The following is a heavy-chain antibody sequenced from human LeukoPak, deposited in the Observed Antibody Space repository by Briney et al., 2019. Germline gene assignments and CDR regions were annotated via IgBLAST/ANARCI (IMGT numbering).Heavy chain of an antibody. V-gene: IGHV1-18*01. J-gene: IGHJ4*02. CDR1: GYTFTSYG. CDR3: VHSSSWYEVGY. Sequence: ASVKVSCTASGYTFTSYGISWVRRAPGQGLEWMGWISAYNGNTNYAQKPQGRVTMTTDTSTSTAYMELRSLRSDDTAVYYCVHSSSWYEVGYWGQGTLVTVSS. D-gene: IGHD6-13*01. CDR2: ISAYNGNT.